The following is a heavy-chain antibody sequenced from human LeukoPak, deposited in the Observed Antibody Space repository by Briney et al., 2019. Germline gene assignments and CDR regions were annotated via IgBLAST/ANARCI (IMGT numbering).Heavy chain of an antibody. CDR2: INPNSGGT. CDR3: ARGLPSRDGYNYSWFDP. Sequence: APVKVSCKASGYTFTGYYMHWVRQAPGQGLEWMGWINPNSGGTNYAQKFQGRVTMTRDTSISTAYMELSRLRSDDTAVYYCARGLPSRDGYNYSWFDPWGQGTLVTVSS. CDR1: GYTFTGYY. V-gene: IGHV1-2*02. J-gene: IGHJ5*02. D-gene: IGHD5-24*01.